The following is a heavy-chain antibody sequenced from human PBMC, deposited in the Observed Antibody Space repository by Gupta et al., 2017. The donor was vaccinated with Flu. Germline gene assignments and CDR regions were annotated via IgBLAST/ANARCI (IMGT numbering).Heavy chain of an antibody. CDR3: TTDLSGGYAFDL. CDR2: IKSETDGGTT. D-gene: IGHD2-15*01. J-gene: IGHJ3*01. V-gene: IGHV3-15*01. Sequence: EVQLVESGGGLVKPGGSLRLSCAASGFTFIDAYMIWVRQATGKGLEWVGRIKSETDGGTTHYAAHVKGRFSISRDDSKNTLYLQMNSLKTEDTAVYYCTTDLSGGYAFDLWGLGTLVTVSP. CDR1: GFTFIDAY.